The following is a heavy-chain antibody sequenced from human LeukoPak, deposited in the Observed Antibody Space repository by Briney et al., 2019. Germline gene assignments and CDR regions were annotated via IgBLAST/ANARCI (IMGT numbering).Heavy chain of an antibody. Sequence: PSETLSLTCAVYGGSFSGHYWSWIRQPPGKGLEWIGEINHSGSTNYNPSLKSRVTISVDTSKNQFSLKLSSVTAADTAVYYCARESIADHNWFDPWGQGTLVTVSS. CDR1: GGSFSGHY. J-gene: IGHJ5*02. CDR3: ARESIADHNWFDP. CDR2: INHSGST. V-gene: IGHV4-34*01. D-gene: IGHD6-6*01.